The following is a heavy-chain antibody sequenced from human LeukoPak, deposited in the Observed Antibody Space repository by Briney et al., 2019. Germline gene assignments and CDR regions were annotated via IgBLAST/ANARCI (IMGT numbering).Heavy chain of an antibody. J-gene: IGHJ4*02. CDR2: MNPNSGNT. CDR1: GYTFTSYD. V-gene: IGHV1-8*01. Sequence: ASVKVSCKASGYTFTSYDINWVRQATGQGLEWMGWMNPNSGNTGYVQKFQGRVTMTRNTSISTAYMELSSLRSEDTAVYYCARFPIGVATVDYWGQGTLVTVSS. D-gene: IGHD5-12*01. CDR3: ARFPIGVATVDY.